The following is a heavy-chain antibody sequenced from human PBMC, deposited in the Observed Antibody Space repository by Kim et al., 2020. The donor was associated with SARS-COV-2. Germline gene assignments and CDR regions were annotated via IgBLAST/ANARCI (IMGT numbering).Heavy chain of an antibody. J-gene: IGHJ4*02. CDR3: ARIASIAAAGIGY. D-gene: IGHD6-13*01. V-gene: IGHV4-39*01. Sequence: YPPSMKSRVTISVDTSKNKLSLKLSCVTAADTAVYYCARIASIAAAGIGYWGQGTLVTVSS.